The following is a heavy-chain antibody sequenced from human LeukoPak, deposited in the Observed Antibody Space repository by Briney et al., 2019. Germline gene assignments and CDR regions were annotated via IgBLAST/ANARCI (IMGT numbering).Heavy chain of an antibody. CDR3: AKDDKGIAVADNWFDP. CDR2: ISGSGGST. D-gene: IGHD6-19*01. J-gene: IGHJ5*02. V-gene: IGHV3-23*01. Sequence: GGSLRLSCAASGFTFSSYAMSWVRQAPGKGLEWVSAISGSGGSTYYADSVKGRFTISRDNSKNTLYLQMNSLRAEGTAVYYCAKDDKGIAVADNWFDPWGQGTLVTVSS. CDR1: GFTFSSYA.